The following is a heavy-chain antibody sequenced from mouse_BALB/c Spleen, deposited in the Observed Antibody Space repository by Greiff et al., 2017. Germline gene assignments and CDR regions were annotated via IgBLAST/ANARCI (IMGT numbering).Heavy chain of an antibody. Sequence: EVQRVESGAELVPPGASVKLSCTASGFNIKDTYMHWVQQRPEQGLEWIGRIDPANGNTKYAPKCQGKATITADTSSNTAYLQLSRLTSEDTAVYYGEGARLGWALRGAMDYWGQGTSVTVSS. D-gene: IGHD2-10*02. CDR3: EGARLGWALRGAMDY. CDR1: GFNIKDTY. J-gene: IGHJ4*01. CDR2: IDPANGNT. V-gene: IGHV14-3*02.